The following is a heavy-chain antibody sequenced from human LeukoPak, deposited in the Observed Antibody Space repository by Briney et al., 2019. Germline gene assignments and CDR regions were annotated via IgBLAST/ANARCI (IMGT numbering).Heavy chain of an antibody. D-gene: IGHD6-6*01. V-gene: IGHV3-48*01. CDR2: ISSSSSSI. CDR3: ARGEYSSSSGFDF. CDR1: GFTFSTYS. Sequence: PGGSLRLSCAASGFTFSTYSMNWVRQAPGKGLEWVSYISSSSSSIYYADSVKGRFTISRDNSKNTLNLQMNSLRAEDTAVYYCARGEYSSSSGFDFWGQGTLVIVSS. J-gene: IGHJ4*02.